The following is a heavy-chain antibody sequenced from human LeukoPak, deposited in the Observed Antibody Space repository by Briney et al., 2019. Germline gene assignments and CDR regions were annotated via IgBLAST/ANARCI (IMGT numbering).Heavy chain of an antibody. V-gene: IGHV4-38-2*02. CDR2: IYHSGST. CDR3: ARVSYSSGWYGLNWFDP. J-gene: IGHJ5*02. D-gene: IGHD6-19*01. Sequence: PSETLSLTCTVSGYSISSGYYWGWIRQPPGKGLEWIGSIYHSGSTYYNPSLKSRVTISVDTSKNQFSLKLSSVTAADTAVYYCARVSYSSGWYGLNWFDPWGQGTLVTVSS. CDR1: GYSISSGYY.